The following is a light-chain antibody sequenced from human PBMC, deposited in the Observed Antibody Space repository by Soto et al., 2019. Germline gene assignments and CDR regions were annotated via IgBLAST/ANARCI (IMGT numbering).Light chain of an antibody. CDR3: QQYTNFPLP. CDR1: QSISSW. CDR2: EAS. J-gene: IGKJ4*01. V-gene: IGKV1-5*01. Sequence: DIQMTQAPSTLSASVGDRVTITCRAIQSISSWLAWYQQKPGKAPKLLIHEASRLESGVPSRFSGSESGTEFTLTISGLHPEDFATYYCQQYTNFPLPFGGGTRVEIK.